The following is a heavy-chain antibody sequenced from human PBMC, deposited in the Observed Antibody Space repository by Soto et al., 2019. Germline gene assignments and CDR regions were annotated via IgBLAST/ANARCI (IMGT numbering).Heavy chain of an antibody. V-gene: IGHV3-21*02. CDR3: TRDAPRDSSARGGFDP. D-gene: IGHD6-13*01. J-gene: IGHJ5*02. CDR2: ISSNSAYI. Sequence: EVQLVESGGGLVKPGGSLRLSCAASGFTFRSFTMNWVRQAPGKGLEWVSTISSNSAYIYYTDALRGRFTISRDNAKNSLNLQMNSLRAENTPVYYCTRDAPRDSSARGGFDPWGPGTLVTVSS. CDR1: GFTFRSFT.